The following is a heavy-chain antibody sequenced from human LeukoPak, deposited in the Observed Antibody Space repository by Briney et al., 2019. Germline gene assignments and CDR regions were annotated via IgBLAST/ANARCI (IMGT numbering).Heavy chain of an antibody. CDR3: ARTDSSGSYYYYYGMDI. V-gene: IGHV3-7*01. CDR1: GFTFSSYW. CDR2: IKQDGSEK. Sequence: GGSLRLSCAASGFTFSSYWMSWVRQAPGKGLEWVANIKQDGSEKYYVDSVKGRFTISRDNAKNSLYLQMNSLRAEDTAVYYCARTDSSGSYYYYYGMDIWGQGTTVTVSS. J-gene: IGHJ6*02. D-gene: IGHD3-22*01.